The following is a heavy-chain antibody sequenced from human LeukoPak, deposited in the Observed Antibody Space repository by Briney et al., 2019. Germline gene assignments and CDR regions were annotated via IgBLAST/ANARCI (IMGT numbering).Heavy chain of an antibody. Sequence: PGGSLRLSCAASGFTFSTCAMGWVRQAPGKGLEWVSALSRSGDSTYYADSVKGRVTISRDNSKNTLYLQMNSLRAEDTAVYYCAKDQTIFGVVIIPHYFDYWGQGTLVTVSS. J-gene: IGHJ4*02. V-gene: IGHV3-23*01. CDR2: LSRSGDST. D-gene: IGHD3-3*01. CDR3: AKDQTIFGVVIIPHYFDY. CDR1: GFTFSTCA.